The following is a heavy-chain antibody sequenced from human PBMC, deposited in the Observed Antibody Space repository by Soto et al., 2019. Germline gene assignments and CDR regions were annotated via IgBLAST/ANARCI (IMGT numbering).Heavy chain of an antibody. Sequence: EVQLLDSGGGLVQPGGSLRLSCAASEFTFTTCAMSWVRQAPGKGLEWVSTISSSGGSTYYAGSVKGQFTISRDNSKSTLYLQMNSLRGEDTAVYYCAKSPPHLRAGGQIDYWGQGTLVTVSS. CDR2: ISSSGGST. CDR3: AKSPPHLRAGGQIDY. V-gene: IGHV3-23*01. J-gene: IGHJ4*02. CDR1: EFTFTTCA. D-gene: IGHD2-15*01.